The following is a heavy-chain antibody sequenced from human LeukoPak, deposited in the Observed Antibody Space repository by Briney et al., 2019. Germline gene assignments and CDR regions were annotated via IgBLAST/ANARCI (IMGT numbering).Heavy chain of an antibody. D-gene: IGHD4-17*01. CDR1: GFTFSSYS. V-gene: IGHV3-48*01. CDR2: ISSSSSTI. CDR3: ASWEATTVTTSTSFDY. Sequence: GGSLRLSCAASGFTFSSYSMNWVRQAPGKGLEWVSYISSSSSTIYYADSVKGRFTISRDNAKNSLYLQMNSLRAEDTAVYYCASWEATTVTTSTSFDYWGQGTLVTVSS. J-gene: IGHJ4*02.